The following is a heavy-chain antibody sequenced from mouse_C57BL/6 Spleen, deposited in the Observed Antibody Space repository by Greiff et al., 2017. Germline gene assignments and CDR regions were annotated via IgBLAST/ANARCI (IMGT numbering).Heavy chain of an antibody. Sequence: VQLQQSGAELVRPGASVTLSCKASGYTFTDYEMHWVKQTPVHGLEWIGAIDPETGGTAYNQKFKGKDILTADKSSSTAYMELRSLTSEDSAVYYCTRSRGSSLDYWGQGTTLTVSS. J-gene: IGHJ2*01. CDR3: TRSRGSSLDY. CDR1: GYTFTDYE. CDR2: IDPETGGT. V-gene: IGHV1-15*01. D-gene: IGHD1-1*01.